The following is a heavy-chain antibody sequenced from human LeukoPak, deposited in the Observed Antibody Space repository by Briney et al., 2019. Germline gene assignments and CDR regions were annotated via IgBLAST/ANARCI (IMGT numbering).Heavy chain of an antibody. CDR1: GYTFTSYG. Sequence: ASVKVSCKASGYTFTSYGISWVRQAPGQGLEWMGWISAYNGNTNYAQKLQGRVTMTTDTSTSTAYMELRSLRSDDTAVYYCARNLGSYYYDSSGYDPDFDYWGQGTLVTVSS. CDR3: ARNLGSYYYDSSGYDPDFDY. J-gene: IGHJ4*02. CDR2: ISAYNGNT. V-gene: IGHV1-18*01. D-gene: IGHD3-22*01.